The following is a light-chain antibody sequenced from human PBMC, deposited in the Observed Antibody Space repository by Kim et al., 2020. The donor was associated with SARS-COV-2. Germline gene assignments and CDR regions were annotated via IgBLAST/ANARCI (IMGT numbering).Light chain of an antibody. Sequence: ALEQTVRITCQGDSLRPYYASWNQQKPGQAPVLVIYDENNRPSGIPDRFSASSSGNTASLTITGAQAEDEADYYCNSRDSSGNSYFFGTGTKVTVL. CDR2: DEN. J-gene: IGLJ1*01. V-gene: IGLV3-19*01. CDR3: NSRDSSGNSYF. CDR1: SLRPYY.